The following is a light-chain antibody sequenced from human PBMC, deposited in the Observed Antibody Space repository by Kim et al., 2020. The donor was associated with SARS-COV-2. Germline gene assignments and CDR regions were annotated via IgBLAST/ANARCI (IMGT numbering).Light chain of an antibody. CDR1: QSISTY. CDR3: QHYNSPMYT. Sequence: GYRVTITCRASQSISTYLAWYQQKPGKAPKVLISATSTLESGVPSRFSGSGSGTEFTLTINSLQPDDFATYYCQHYNSPMYTFGQGTKLEI. J-gene: IGKJ2*01. V-gene: IGKV1-5*03. CDR2: ATS.